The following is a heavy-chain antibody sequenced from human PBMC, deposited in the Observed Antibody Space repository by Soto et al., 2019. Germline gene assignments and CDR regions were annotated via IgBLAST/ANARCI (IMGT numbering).Heavy chain of an antibody. J-gene: IGHJ4*02. CDR3: ASGETGYSSGPCAY. V-gene: IGHV1-69*12. CDR2: IIPIFGTA. CDR1: GGTFSSYA. Sequence: QVQLVQSGAEVKKPGSSVKVSCKASGGTFSSYAISWVRQAPGQGLEWMGGIIPIFGTANYAQKFQGRVTITADESTSTAYMGRSSLRSEDTAVYYCASGETGYSSGPCAYWGQGTLVTVSS. D-gene: IGHD6-19*01.